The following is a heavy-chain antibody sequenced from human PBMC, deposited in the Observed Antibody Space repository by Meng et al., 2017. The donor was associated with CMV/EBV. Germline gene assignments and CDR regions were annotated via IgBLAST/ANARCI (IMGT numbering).Heavy chain of an antibody. V-gene: IGHV4-34*01. CDR3: ASILRYQHYYYYGMDV. D-gene: IGHD2-2*01. Sequence: GSLRLSCAVYGGSFSGYYWSWIRQPPGKGLEWIGEINHSGSTNYNPSLKSRVTISVDTSKNPFSLKLSSVTAADTAVYYCASILRYQHYYYYGMDVWGQGTTVTVSS. CDR2: INHSGST. CDR1: GGSFSGYY. J-gene: IGHJ6*02.